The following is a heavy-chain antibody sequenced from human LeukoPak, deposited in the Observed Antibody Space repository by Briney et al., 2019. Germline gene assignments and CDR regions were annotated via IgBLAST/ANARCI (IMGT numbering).Heavy chain of an antibody. V-gene: IGHV4-39*07. CDR1: GGSISSSSYY. CDR3: ARSSSWDWFDP. J-gene: IGHJ5*02. D-gene: IGHD6-13*01. CDR2: IYYSGST. Sequence: PSETLSLTCTVSGGSISSSSYYWGWLRQPPGKGLEWIGSIYYSGSTYYNPSLKSRVTISVDTSKNQFSLKLSSVTAADTAVYYCARSSSWDWFDPWGQGTLVTVSS.